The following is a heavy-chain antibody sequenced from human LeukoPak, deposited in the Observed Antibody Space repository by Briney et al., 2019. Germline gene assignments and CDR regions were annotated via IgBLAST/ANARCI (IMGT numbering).Heavy chain of an antibody. J-gene: IGHJ5*02. V-gene: IGHV3-7*01. CDR1: GFTFSSYW. D-gene: IGHD3-10*01. Sequence: GGSLRLSCAASGFTFSSYWMSWVRQAPRKGLEWVANIKQDGSEKYYVDSVKGRFTISRDKTKNSLCLQMNSLRAEDTAVYYCARAGYYGSGSLNWFDPWGQGTLVTVSS. CDR3: ARAGYYGSGSLNWFDP. CDR2: IKQDGSEK.